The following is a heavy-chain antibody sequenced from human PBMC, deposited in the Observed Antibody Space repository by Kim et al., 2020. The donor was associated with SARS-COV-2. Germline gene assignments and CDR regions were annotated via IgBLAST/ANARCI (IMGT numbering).Heavy chain of an antibody. D-gene: IGHD1-1*01. CDR2: T. Sequence: TKDSPSFQGQVTISADRSINTAYLQWSSLKASDTAIYYCTRPDVNWSFDSWGQGTLVTVSS. J-gene: IGHJ4*02. V-gene: IGHV5-51*01. CDR3: TRPDVNWSFDS.